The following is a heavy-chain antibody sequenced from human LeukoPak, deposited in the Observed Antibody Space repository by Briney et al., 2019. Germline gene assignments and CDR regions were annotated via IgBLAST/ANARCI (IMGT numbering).Heavy chain of an antibody. D-gene: IGHD2-2*01. V-gene: IGHV4-4*07. CDR2: IYTSGST. CDR3: ARLTAASSSSRGFDY. CDR1: GASISSYY. Sequence: SETLSLTCTVSGASISSYYWTWIRQPAGKGLEWIGRIYTSGSTNYNPSLKSRVAMSVETSKNQFSLKLSSVTAAATAVYYCARLTAASSSSRGFDYWGQGTLVTVSS. J-gene: IGHJ4*02.